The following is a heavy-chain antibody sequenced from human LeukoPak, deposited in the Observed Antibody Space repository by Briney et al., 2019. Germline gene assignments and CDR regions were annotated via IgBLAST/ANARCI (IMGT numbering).Heavy chain of an antibody. J-gene: IGHJ4*02. CDR2: IYSSGST. V-gene: IGHV4-39*07. CDR3: AREWGSSWDY. D-gene: IGHD6-13*01. CDR1: GGSISSSSYY. Sequence: PSETLSLTCTVSGGSISSSSYYWGWIRQPPGKGLEWIGSIYSSGSTYHSPSLKSRVTISVDTSKNQFSLKLSSVTAADTAVYSCAREWGSSWDYWGQGTLVTVSS.